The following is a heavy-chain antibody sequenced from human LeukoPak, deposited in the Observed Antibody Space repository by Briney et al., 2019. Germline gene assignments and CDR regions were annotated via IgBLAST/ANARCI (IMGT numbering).Heavy chain of an antibody. Sequence: ASVKVSCKASGYTFTSYYMHWVRQAPGQGLEWMGLINPTGGGTGYAQKFQGRVTMTRDMSTSTDYMELSSLRSEDTAVYYCAELGITMIGGVWGKGTTVTIYS. J-gene: IGHJ6*04. D-gene: IGHD3-10*02. V-gene: IGHV1-46*01. CDR3: AELGITMIGGV. CDR2: INPTGGGT. CDR1: GYTFTSYY.